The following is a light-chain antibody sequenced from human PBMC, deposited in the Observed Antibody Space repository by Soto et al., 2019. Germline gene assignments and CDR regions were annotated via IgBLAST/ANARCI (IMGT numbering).Light chain of an antibody. CDR2: EAT. CDR1: SSDVGSYNL. J-gene: IGLJ3*02. V-gene: IGLV2-23*02. Sequence: QSALTQPASVSGSPEQSITISCTGTSSDVGSYNLVSWYQQHPGKAPKVMIYEATKWPSGVSNRFSGSKSGNTASLTISGLQAEDEADYYCGAYAGSGTVVFGGGTKLPVL. CDR3: GAYAGSGTVV.